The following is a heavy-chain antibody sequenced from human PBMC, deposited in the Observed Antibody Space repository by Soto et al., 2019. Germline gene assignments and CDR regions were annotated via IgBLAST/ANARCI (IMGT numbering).Heavy chain of an antibody. CDR1: GYAFTSYD. J-gene: IGHJ6*02. Sequence: ASVKVSCKASGYAFTSYDINWVRQATGQGLEWMGWMNPNSGNTGYAQKYQGRVTMTRNTSISTAYMELSSLRSEDTAVYYCARTHSSSWLYSYDGMGVWGQGTTFTGS. CDR3: ARTHSSSWLYSYDGMGV. D-gene: IGHD6-13*01. V-gene: IGHV1-8*01. CDR2: MNPNSGNT.